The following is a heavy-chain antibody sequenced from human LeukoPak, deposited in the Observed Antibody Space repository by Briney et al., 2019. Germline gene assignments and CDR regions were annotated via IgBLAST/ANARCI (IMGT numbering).Heavy chain of an antibody. V-gene: IGHV3-15*01. Sequence: GGSLRLSCEASGFTFSDAWMSWVRQAPGKGLEWVGRIKSKVDGGTTDYAAPVKGRFSISRDDSKNTLYLQMNSLKTEDTAVYYCSSDESYWYFDLWGRGTLVTVSS. CDR1: GFTFSDAW. CDR2: IKSKVDGGTT. CDR3: SSDESYWYFDL. J-gene: IGHJ2*01.